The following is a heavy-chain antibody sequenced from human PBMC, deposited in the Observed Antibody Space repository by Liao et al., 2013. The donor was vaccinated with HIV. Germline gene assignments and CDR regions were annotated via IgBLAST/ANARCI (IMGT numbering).Heavy chain of an antibody. V-gene: IGHV4-61*02. CDR3: ARGKRGYYYDTSGYYFLDY. J-gene: IGHJ4*02. CDR2: IYTSGST. D-gene: IGHD3-22*01. Sequence: QVQLQESGPGLVKPSQTLSLTCTVSGGSISSGSYYWSWIRQPAGKGLEWIGRIYTSGSTNHNPSLKSRVTISVDTSKNQFSLKLSSVTAADTAVYYCARGKRGYYYDTSGYYFLDYWGQGTLVTVSS. CDR1: GGSISSGSYY.